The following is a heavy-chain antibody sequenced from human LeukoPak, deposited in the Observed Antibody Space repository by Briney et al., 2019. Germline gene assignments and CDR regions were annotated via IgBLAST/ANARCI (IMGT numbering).Heavy chain of an antibody. D-gene: IGHD3-10*01. CDR1: GFTFSSYA. Sequence: GSLRLSCAASGFTFSSYAMSWIRQPPGKGLEWIGEINDSGRINYNPSLKSRVTMSLDTSKNQFSLKLRSVTAADTAVYYCARGLREFGYYYYHMDVWDIGTTVTVSS. CDR2: INDSGRI. CDR3: ARGLREFGYYYYHMDV. J-gene: IGHJ6*03. V-gene: IGHV4-34*01.